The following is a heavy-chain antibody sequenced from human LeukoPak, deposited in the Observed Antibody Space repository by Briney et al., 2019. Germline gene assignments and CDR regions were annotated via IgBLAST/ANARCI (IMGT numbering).Heavy chain of an antibody. J-gene: IGHJ6*02. V-gene: IGHV4-59*08. D-gene: IGHD5-18*01. CDR3: ARLYVGYSYYYGMDV. Sequence: SETLSLTCTVSGGSISSYYWSWIRQPPGKGLEWIGYIYYSGSTNYNPSLKSRVTISVDTSKNQFSLKLSSVTAADTAVYYCARLYVGYSYYYGMDVWGQGTTVTVSS. CDR1: GGSISSYY. CDR2: IYYSGST.